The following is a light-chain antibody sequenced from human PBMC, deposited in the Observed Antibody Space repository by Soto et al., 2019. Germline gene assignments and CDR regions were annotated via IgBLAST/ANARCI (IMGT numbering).Light chain of an antibody. CDR1: QSVSSY. Sequence: EFVLTQSTGPLSLSPGESATLSCRASQSVSSYLAWYQQAPGQSPRPLIYGASSRATGIPDRFSGRGSGTDFTLTISRLEPEDFAVYFCQQYGTSPRTFGQGTKVDIK. J-gene: IGKJ1*01. CDR2: GAS. CDR3: QQYGTSPRT. V-gene: IGKV3-20*01.